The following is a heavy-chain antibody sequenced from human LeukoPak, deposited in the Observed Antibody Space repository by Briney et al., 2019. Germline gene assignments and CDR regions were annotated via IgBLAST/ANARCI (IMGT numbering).Heavy chain of an antibody. CDR1: GYTFSGYY. CDR2: INANSGGV. J-gene: IGHJ4*02. V-gene: IGHV1-2*02. CDR3: ARVVVVPAVYFDH. Sequence: ASVKVSCKAAGYTFSGYYMHWVRQAPGQGLEWMGWINANSGGVHYAQKFQGRVTMTRDTSTSTAYMELSRLKSVDTAVYYCARVVVVPAVYFDHWGQGALVTVPS. D-gene: IGHD2-2*01.